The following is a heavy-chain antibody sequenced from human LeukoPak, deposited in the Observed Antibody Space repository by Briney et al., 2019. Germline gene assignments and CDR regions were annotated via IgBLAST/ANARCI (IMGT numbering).Heavy chain of an antibody. J-gene: IGHJ4*02. CDR1: GFTFSTYA. Sequence: GGSLRLSCAASGFTFSTYAMSWVRQAPGKGLEWVGFIRSKAYGGTTEYAASVKGRFTISRDDSKSIAYLQMNSLKTEDTAVYYCTRDPYDSSGLTDYWGQGTLVTVSS. CDR2: IRSKAYGGTT. V-gene: IGHV3-49*04. CDR3: TRDPYDSSGLTDY. D-gene: IGHD3-22*01.